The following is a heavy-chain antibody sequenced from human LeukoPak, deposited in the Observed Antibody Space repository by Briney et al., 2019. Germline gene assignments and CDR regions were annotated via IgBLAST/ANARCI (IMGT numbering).Heavy chain of an antibody. D-gene: IGHD6-19*01. J-gene: IGHJ4*02. Sequence: GGSLRLSCAASGFTVSSNYMSWVRQAPGKGLEWVSVIYSGGSTYYADSVKGRFTISRDNSKNTLYLQMNSLRAEDTAVYYCAKEDSSGWYVALRYWGQGTLVTVSS. V-gene: IGHV3-53*05. CDR2: IYSGGST. CDR3: AKEDSSGWYVALRY. CDR1: GFTVSSNY.